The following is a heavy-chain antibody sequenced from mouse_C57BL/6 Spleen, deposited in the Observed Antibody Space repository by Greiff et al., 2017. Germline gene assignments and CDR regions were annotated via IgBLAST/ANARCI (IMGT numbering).Heavy chain of an antibody. V-gene: IGHV1-55*01. J-gene: IGHJ4*01. CDR3: ARGGDGSRYYYAMDY. CDR1: GYTFTSYW. Sequence: QVQLQQPGAELVKPGASVKMSCKASGYTFTSYWITWVKQRPGQGLEWIGDIYPGSGSTNYNEKFKSKATLTVDTSSSTAYMQLSSLTSEDSAVYYCARGGDGSRYYYAMDYWGQGTSVTVSS. D-gene: IGHD1-1*01. CDR2: IYPGSGST.